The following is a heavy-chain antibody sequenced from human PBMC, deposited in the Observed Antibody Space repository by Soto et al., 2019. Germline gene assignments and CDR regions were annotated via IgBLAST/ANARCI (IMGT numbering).Heavy chain of an antibody. J-gene: IGHJ5*02. CDR2: ISAYKGNT. CDR3: ARADIVVVVAATPLWFDP. CDR1: GYTFTSYG. D-gene: IGHD2-15*01. Sequence: ASVKVSCKASGYTFTSYGISWVRQAPGQGLEWMGWISAYKGNTNYAQKLQGRDTMTTDTSTSTAYMVLRSLRSDDTAVYYCARADIVVVVAATPLWFDPWGQGTLVTVSS. V-gene: IGHV1-18*01.